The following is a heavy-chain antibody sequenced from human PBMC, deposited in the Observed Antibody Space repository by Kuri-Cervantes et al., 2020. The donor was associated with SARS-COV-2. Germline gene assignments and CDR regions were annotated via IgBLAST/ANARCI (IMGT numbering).Heavy chain of an antibody. CDR3: ARDPHYYDTNGQDYPWYFDL. Sequence: SETLSLTCTVSGGSISSYYWSWIRQPPGKGLEWIGYIYYSGSTNYNPSLKSRVSISIDTSKNQFSLQLSSVTAADTAVYYCARDPHYYDTNGQDYPWYFDLWGRGTLVTVSS. CDR2: IYYSGST. V-gene: IGHV4-59*12. J-gene: IGHJ2*01. CDR1: GGSISSYY. D-gene: IGHD3-22*01.